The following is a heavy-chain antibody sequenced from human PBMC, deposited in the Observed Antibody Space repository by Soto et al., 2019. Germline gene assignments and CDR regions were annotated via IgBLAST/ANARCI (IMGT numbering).Heavy chain of an antibody. CDR3: ARVVYGDYMKYFDS. Sequence: QVQLQESGPGLVKPSDTLSLSCVVSGYSITTNNWWGWVRQTPGKGLEWIVYTSHRGSPIYNPARSIRAAVSLDTSTNQFFLHLSSVTAVDTAVYYCARVVYGDYMKYFDSWGQGTLVTVSS. V-gene: IGHV4-28*03. D-gene: IGHD4-17*01. CDR2: TSHRGSP. J-gene: IGHJ4*02. CDR1: GYSITTNNW.